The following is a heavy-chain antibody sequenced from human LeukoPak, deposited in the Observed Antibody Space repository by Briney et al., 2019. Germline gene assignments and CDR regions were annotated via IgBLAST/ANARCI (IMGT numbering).Heavy chain of an antibody. D-gene: IGHD2-8*01. V-gene: IGHV4-61*02. Sequence: PSETLSLTCTVSGGSISSGSYYWSWIRQPAGKGLEWIGRIYTSGSTNYNPSLKSRVTISVDTSKNHFSLKLTSVTAADTAIYYCARGHGYYYYYMDVWGTGTTVTIS. CDR2: IYTSGST. J-gene: IGHJ6*03. CDR1: GGSISSGSYY. CDR3: ARGHGYYYYYMDV.